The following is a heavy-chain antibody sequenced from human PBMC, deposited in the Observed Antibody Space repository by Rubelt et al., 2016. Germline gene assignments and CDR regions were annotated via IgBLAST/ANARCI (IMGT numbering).Heavy chain of an antibody. CDR1: GGSISSYY. J-gene: IGHJ4*02. V-gene: IGHV4-59*12. Sequence: QVQLQESGPGLVKPSETLSLTCTVSGGSISSYYWSWIRQPPGKGLEWIGYIYYSGSTYYNPSLKSRVTISVDTSKNQFSLKLSSVTAADTAVYYCARISDYWGQGTLVTVSS. CDR3: ARISDY. CDR2: IYYSGST.